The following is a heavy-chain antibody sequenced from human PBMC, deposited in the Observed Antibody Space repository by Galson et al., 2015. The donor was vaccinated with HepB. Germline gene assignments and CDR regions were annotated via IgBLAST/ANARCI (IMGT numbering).Heavy chain of an antibody. J-gene: IGHJ4*02. V-gene: IGHV5-51*03. CDR3: ARRGYYYDTSGYYYYFDY. Sequence: QSGAEVKKPGESLKISCKGSGYSFTSYWIGWVRQMPGKGLEWMGIIYPGDSESRYSPSFQGQVTISADKSISTAYLQWSSLKASDTAMYYCARRGYYYDTSGYYYYFDYWGQGTLVTVSS. CDR1: GYSFTSYW. CDR2: IYPGDSES. D-gene: IGHD3-22*01.